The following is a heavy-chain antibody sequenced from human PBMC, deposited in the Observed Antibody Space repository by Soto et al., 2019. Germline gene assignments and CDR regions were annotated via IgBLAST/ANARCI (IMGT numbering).Heavy chain of an antibody. CDR1: GGSISSGGYY. J-gene: IGHJ4*02. CDR2: IYYSGST. D-gene: IGHD6-6*01. CDR3: ATVRPQARPFDY. Sequence: QVQLQESGPGLVKPSQTLSLTYTVSGGSISSGGYYWSWIRQHPGKGLEWLGYIYYSGSTYYNPSLKTRVTTSVDTSKNPFSLKLGSVTAADTAVSHCATVRPQARPFDYWGQGTLVTVSS. V-gene: IGHV4-31*03.